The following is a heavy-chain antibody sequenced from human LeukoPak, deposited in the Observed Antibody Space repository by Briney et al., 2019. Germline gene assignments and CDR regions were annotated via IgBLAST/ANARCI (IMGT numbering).Heavy chain of an antibody. V-gene: IGHV3-23*01. CDR2: ISGSGGST. D-gene: IGHD2-15*01. CDR3: ARVGIGYCSGGSCSADAFDI. J-gene: IGHJ3*02. CDR1: GFTFSSYA. Sequence: GGSLRLSCAASGFTFSSYAMSWVRQAPGKGLEWVSAISGSGGSTYYADSVKGRFTISRDNSKNTLYLQMNSLRAEDTAVYYCARVGIGYCSGGSCSADAFDIWGQGTMVTVSS.